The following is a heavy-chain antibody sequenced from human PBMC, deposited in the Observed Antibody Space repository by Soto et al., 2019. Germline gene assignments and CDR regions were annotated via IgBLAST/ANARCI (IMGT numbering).Heavy chain of an antibody. D-gene: IGHD6-19*01. Sequence: SGPTGEPTQTLTLTCTFSGFSLSTSVLGVGWIRQPPGKALEWLALIYWNDDKRYSPSLKARLTITKDTSKNQVVLTMTNMDPVDTATYYCAHRPSGWYLFDYWGQGTLVTVSS. J-gene: IGHJ4*02. V-gene: IGHV2-5*01. CDR2: IYWNDDK. CDR3: AHRPSGWYLFDY. CDR1: GFSLSTSVLG.